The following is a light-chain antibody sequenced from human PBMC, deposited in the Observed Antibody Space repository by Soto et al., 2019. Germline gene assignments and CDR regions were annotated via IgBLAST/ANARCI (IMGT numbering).Light chain of an antibody. Sequence: QSVLTQPASVSGSPGQSITLSCTGTSSDVGGYNYVSWYQQHPGKAPKLIIFDVSNRPSGVSNRFSGSKSGNTASLTISGLQAEDEADYYCSSYTSNSAYVFGTGTKVTVL. CDR2: DVS. CDR3: SSYTSNSAYV. V-gene: IGLV2-14*01. J-gene: IGLJ1*01. CDR1: SSDVGGYNY.